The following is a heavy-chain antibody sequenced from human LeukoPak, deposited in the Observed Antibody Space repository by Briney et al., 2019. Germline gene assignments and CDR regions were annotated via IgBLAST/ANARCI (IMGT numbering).Heavy chain of an antibody. Sequence: ASVKVSCKASGYTFTGYYMHWVRQAPGQGLEWMGWINPNSGGTNYAQKFQGRVTMTRDTSISTAYMELSRLRSDDTAVYYCARADSITMVRGVALFNWFDPWGQGTLVTVSS. V-gene: IGHV1-2*02. CDR2: INPNSGGT. CDR3: ARADSITMVRGVALFNWFDP. J-gene: IGHJ5*02. CDR1: GYTFTGYY. D-gene: IGHD3-10*01.